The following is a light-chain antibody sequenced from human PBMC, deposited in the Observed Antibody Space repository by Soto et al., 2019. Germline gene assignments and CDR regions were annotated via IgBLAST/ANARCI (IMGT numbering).Light chain of an antibody. V-gene: IGKV1-39*01. CDR3: QQSYTTASIT. CDR2: AAS. J-gene: IGKJ5*01. Sequence: DIQMTQSPSSLSASVGDRVTLTCRASQSISRNLNWYQHKPGKAPKLLIYAASSLQNGVPSRFSGGGSGTEYTLRISSMQPEDFGTYYCQQSYTTASITFGQGTRLEIK. CDR1: QSISRN.